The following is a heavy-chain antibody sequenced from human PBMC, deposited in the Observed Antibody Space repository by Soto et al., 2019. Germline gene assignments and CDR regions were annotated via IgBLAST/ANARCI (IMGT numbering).Heavy chain of an antibody. CDR2: IWYDGSNK. Sequence: GSLRLSCAASGFTFSSYGMHWVRQAPGKGLEWVAVIWYDGSNKYYADSVKGRFTISRDNSKNTLYLQMNSLRAEDTAVYYCAHRNYYESRGYYYYFDYWGQGTLVTVSS. D-gene: IGHD3-22*01. CDR1: GFTFSSYG. CDR3: AHRNYYESRGYYYYFDY. J-gene: IGHJ4*02. V-gene: IGHV3-33*01.